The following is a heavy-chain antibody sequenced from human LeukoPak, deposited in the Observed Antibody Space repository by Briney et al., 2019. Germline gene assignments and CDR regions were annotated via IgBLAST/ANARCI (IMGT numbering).Heavy chain of an antibody. Sequence: GGSLRLSCAASGFTVSSNYMSWVRRAPGKGLEWVSAIYSGGSTYYADSVKGRFTISRDNSKNTLYLQMNSLRAEDTAVYYCAGCSGYYYYGMDVWGKGTTVTVSS. CDR3: AGCSGYYYYGMDV. CDR2: IYSGGST. J-gene: IGHJ6*04. V-gene: IGHV3-53*01. CDR1: GFTVSSNY. D-gene: IGHD3-22*01.